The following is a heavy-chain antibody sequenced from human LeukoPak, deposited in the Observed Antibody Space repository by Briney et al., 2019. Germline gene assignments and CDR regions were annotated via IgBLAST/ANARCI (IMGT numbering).Heavy chain of an antibody. CDR3: ARGDTAMDY. V-gene: IGHV3-7*01. D-gene: IGHD5-18*01. J-gene: IGHJ4*02. CDR2: IKQDGSEK. Sequence: GGSLRLSCAASGFTFSNYWMSWVRQAPGKGLEWVANIKQDGSEKHYVDSVKGRFTISRDNAKNSLYLQMNSLRAEDTAVYYCARGDTAMDYGGQGTLVTVSS. CDR1: GFTFSNYW.